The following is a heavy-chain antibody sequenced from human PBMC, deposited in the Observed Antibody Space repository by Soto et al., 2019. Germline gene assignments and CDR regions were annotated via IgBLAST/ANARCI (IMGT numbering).Heavy chain of an antibody. V-gene: IGHV3-33*01. CDR3: ARGTTYEYGSGSPLPFDY. Sequence: QVQLVESGGGVVQPGRSLRLSCAASGFSFSSYGMHWVRQAPGKGLEWVAVIWYDGSSKYYADSVKGRFTISRDNSKNTLDLQMNSLRAEDTAVYYCARGTTYEYGSGSPLPFDYWGQGTLVTVSS. J-gene: IGHJ4*02. CDR1: GFSFSSYG. D-gene: IGHD3-10*01. CDR2: IWYDGSSK.